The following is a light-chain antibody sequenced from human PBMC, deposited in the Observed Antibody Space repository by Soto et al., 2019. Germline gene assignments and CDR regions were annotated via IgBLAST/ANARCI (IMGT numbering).Light chain of an antibody. CDR3: QQYGDSPQA. Sequence: EIVLTQSPGILSLSPGERATLSCRASQSVSTSHLAWYQQKPGQAPRLLIYGAFNRATGIPDRFSGSGSGTDFTLTISRLEPGDFAVYYCQQYGDSPQAFGQGTKVEIK. J-gene: IGKJ1*01. V-gene: IGKV3-20*01. CDR1: QSVSTSH. CDR2: GAF.